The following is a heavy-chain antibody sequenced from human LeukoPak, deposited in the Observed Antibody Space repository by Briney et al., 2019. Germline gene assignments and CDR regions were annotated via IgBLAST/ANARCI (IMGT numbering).Heavy chain of an antibody. V-gene: IGHV4-4*09. D-gene: IGHD1-26*01. Sequence: SETLSLTCTVSGGSISGYYWSWIRQPPGKGLDWIGYIYTSGSTNYNPSLKSRVTISVDTSMNQFSLRLSSVTAADTAMYFCARAYSRSYSHFDDWGQGTLVTVSS. J-gene: IGHJ4*02. CDR1: GGSISGYY. CDR2: IYTSGST. CDR3: ARAYSRSYSHFDD.